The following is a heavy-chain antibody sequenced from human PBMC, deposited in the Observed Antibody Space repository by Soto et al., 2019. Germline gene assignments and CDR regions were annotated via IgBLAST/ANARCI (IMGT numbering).Heavy chain of an antibody. D-gene: IGHD4-17*01. V-gene: IGHV3-30-3*01. J-gene: IGHJ4*02. CDR1: GFIFSSYA. CDR2: VSYDGINK. Sequence: QVQLVESGGGVVQPGRTLRLSCAASGFIFSSYAMHWVRLAPGKGLEWVAVVSYDGINKYYADSVKGRFTISRDNSKNTLYLQMNSLRVEDTAVDYCATDYGEEFDYWGQGTLVTVSS. CDR3: ATDYGEEFDY.